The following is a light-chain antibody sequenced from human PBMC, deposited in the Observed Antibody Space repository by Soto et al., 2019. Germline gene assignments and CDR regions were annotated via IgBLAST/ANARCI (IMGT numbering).Light chain of an antibody. CDR2: RAS. V-gene: IGKV1-5*03. CDR1: QSISSW. J-gene: IGKJ4*01. CDR3: QQLSSYPLT. Sequence: DIQMTQSPSTLSASVGDRVTISCRASQSISSWLAWYQQKPGKAPKLLIYRASSLESGVPSRFSGSGSGTEFTLTISSLQPDDFASYCCQQLSSYPLTFGGGTKVEIK.